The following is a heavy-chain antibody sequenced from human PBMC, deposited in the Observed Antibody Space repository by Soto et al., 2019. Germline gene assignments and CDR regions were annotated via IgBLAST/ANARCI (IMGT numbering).Heavy chain of an antibody. D-gene: IGHD6-13*01. CDR2: ISNDGSDK. Sequence: QVQLVESGGGVVQPGRSLRLSCAASGFTFNNYGMHWVRQAPGKGLEWVAVISNDGSDKYYADSVKGRLTLSRDNSKNTVYLQMNRLRAEDTAVYYCAKDQGIAASHGIDWGQGTMVTVSS. CDR1: GFTFNNYG. CDR3: AKDQGIAASHGID. J-gene: IGHJ3*01. V-gene: IGHV3-30*18.